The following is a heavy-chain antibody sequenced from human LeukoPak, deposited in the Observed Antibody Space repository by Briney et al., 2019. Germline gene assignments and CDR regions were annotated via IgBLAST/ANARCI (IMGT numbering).Heavy chain of an antibody. Sequence: GGSLRLSCAASGFSFSNYVMYWVRQAPRKGLEWVAVISYDGNNKYYADSVKGRFTISRDNSKNTLYPQMSSLRGEDTAVYYCAKGLQVAEPPDYWGQGILVTVSS. CDR1: GFSFSNYV. V-gene: IGHV3-30*18. CDR3: AKGLQVAEPPDY. D-gene: IGHD2-15*01. CDR2: ISYDGNNK. J-gene: IGHJ4*02.